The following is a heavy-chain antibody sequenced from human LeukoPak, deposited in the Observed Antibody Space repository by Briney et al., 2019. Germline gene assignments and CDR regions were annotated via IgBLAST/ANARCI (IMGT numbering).Heavy chain of an antibody. CDR2: IAHDGNHK. CDR3: ARDGGPPGIEVTGSVPDY. V-gene: IGHV3-30-3*01. J-gene: IGHJ4*02. D-gene: IGHD6-19*01. CDR1: GFIFSDYA. Sequence: GGSLRLSCAASGFIFSDYAMQWVRQAPGKGLEWVAIIAHDGNHKYYRESVRGRFTISRDNSKDTLYLQMNSLTADDTALYYCARDGGPPGIEVTGSVPDYWGQGSPVTVSS.